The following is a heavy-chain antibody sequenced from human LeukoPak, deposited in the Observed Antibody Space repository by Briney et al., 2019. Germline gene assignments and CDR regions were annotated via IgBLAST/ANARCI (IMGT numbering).Heavy chain of an antibody. CDR1: GYTFSNYW. J-gene: IGHJ4*02. CDR2: IFPGDSDT. D-gene: IGHD6-19*01. V-gene: IGHV5-51*01. CDR3: TKCAVTGTSVDY. Sequence: AESLKISCKSAGYTFSNYWIGLVRQMRQKGVGWMGVIFPGDSDTRYSPSFQGQVTISADKSISTAYLQWSSLKASDTAMYYCTKCAVTGTSVDYWGQGTLVTVSS.